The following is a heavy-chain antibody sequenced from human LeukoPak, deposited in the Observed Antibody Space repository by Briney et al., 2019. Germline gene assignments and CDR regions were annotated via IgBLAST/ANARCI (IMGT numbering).Heavy chain of an antibody. V-gene: IGHV3-30*02. CDR3: ARNPASSGYYSIDY. J-gene: IGHJ4*02. Sequence: GESLRLSCAASRFTVSSYGMHWVRQAPGKGLEWVAFIRYDGSNKYYADSVEGRFTISRDNSKNTLYLQMNSLRADDTAVYYCARNPASSGYYSIDYWGQGTLVTVSS. D-gene: IGHD6-19*01. CDR1: RFTVSSYG. CDR2: IRYDGSNK.